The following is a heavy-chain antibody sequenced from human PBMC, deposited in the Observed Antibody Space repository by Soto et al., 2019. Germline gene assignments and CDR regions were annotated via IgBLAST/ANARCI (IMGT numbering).Heavy chain of an antibody. D-gene: IGHD6-13*01. CDR2: IKQDGSEK. J-gene: IGHJ6*02. CDR3: ARIASAGRGWDV. Sequence: EVQLVESGGGLVQPGGSLRLSCAASGFTFSNDWMSWVRQAPGKGLVWVGNIKQDGSEKNYVDSVKGRFTISRDNAKNSLFLQMNSLRAEDTAVYYCARIASAGRGWDVWGQGTTVIVSS. CDR1: GFTFSNDW. V-gene: IGHV3-7*01.